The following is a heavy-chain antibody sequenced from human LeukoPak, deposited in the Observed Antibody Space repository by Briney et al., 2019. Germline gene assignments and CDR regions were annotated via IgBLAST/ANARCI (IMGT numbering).Heavy chain of an antibody. CDR1: GFTFTSYD. D-gene: IGHD3-22*01. V-gene: IGHV3-74*01. J-gene: IGHJ6*03. CDR2: INSDGSST. CDR3: ARAYDSTFPHYYYMDV. Sequence: PGGSLRLSCAASGFTFTSYDMIWVRQAPGKGLLWVSRINSDGSSTSYADSVKGRFTVSRDNAKNTLYLQMNSLRAEDTAVYYCARAYDSTFPHYYYMDVWGKGTTVTISS.